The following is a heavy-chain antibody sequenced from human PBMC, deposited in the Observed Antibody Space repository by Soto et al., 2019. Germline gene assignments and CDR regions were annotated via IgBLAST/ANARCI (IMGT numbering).Heavy chain of an antibody. D-gene: IGHD6-6*01. CDR1: GYTFTSYG. J-gene: IGHJ4*02. V-gene: IGHV1-18*01. CDR2: ISAYNGNT. CDR3: ARGSSSARI. Sequence: ASVKVSCKASGYTFTSYGISWVRQAPGQGLEWMGWISAYNGNTNYAQKLQGRVTISVDTSKNQFSLKLSSVTAADTAVYYCARGSSSARIWGQGTLVTVSS.